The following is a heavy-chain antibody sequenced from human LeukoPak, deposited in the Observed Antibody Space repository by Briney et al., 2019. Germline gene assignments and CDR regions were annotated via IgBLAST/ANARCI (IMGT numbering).Heavy chain of an antibody. CDR2: ISSSSSYI. V-gene: IGHV3-21*01. CDR3: ARGITAMVTDY. CDR1: GFTFSSYS. Sequence: TGGSLRLSCAASGFTFSSYSMNWVRQAPGKGLEWVSSISSSSSYIYYADSVKGRFTISRDNAKNSLYLQMNSLRAEDTAVYYCARGITAMVTDYWGQGTLVTVSS. D-gene: IGHD5-18*01. J-gene: IGHJ4*02.